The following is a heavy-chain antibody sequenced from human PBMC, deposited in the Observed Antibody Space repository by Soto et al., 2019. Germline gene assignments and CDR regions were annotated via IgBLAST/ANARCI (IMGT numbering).Heavy chain of an antibody. CDR2: INPNSGGT. J-gene: IGHJ5*02. V-gene: IGHV1-2*02. Sequence: QVQLVQSGAEVKKPGASVKVSCKASGYTFTGYYMHWVRQAPGQGLEWMGWINPNSGGTNYAEKFQGRVTMTRDTSISTAYMELSRLRSDDTAVYYCAREGVKQLVRTNWFDPWGQGTLVTVSS. D-gene: IGHD6-6*01. CDR3: AREGVKQLVRTNWFDP. CDR1: GYTFTGYY.